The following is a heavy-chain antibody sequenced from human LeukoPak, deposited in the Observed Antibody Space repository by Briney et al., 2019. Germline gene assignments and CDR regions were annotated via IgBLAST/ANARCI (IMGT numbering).Heavy chain of an antibody. D-gene: IGHD3-22*01. J-gene: IGHJ4*02. V-gene: IGHV4-34*01. CDR2: INHSGST. CDR1: GGSFNDYY. CDR3: ASRRNSSGYYYGRYFDY. Sequence: PSETLSLTCGVYGGSFNDYYWSWIRQPPGKGLEWIGEINHSGSTNYNPSLKSRVTISVDTSKNQFSLKLSSVTAADTAVYYCASRRNSSGYYYGRYFDYWGQGTLVTVSS.